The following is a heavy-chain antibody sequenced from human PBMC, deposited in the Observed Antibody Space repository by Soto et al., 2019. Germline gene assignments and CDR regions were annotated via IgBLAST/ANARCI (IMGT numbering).Heavy chain of an antibody. V-gene: IGHV3-23*01. CDR2: LSGSGGST. CDR1: GGSISSGGYY. J-gene: IGHJ4*02. D-gene: IGHD3-3*01. Sequence: ETLSLTCTVSGGSISSGGYYWSWIRQAPGKGLEWVSGLSGSGGSTYYADSVKGRFTISRDNSKNTLYLQMNSLRAEDTAVYYCAKDRSYDFWSGPPFDYWGQGTLVTVSS. CDR3: AKDRSYDFWSGPPFDY.